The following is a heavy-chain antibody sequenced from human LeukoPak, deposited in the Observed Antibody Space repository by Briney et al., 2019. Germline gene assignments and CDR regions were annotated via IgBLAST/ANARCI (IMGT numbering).Heavy chain of an antibody. J-gene: IGHJ4*02. CDR3: ARSSGLRLIYFDY. CDR1: GGSISSYY. D-gene: IGHD5-12*01. V-gene: IGHV4-34*01. CDR2: INHSGST. Sequence: SETLSPTCTVSGGSISSYYWSWIRQPPGKGLEWIGEINHSGSTNYNPSLKSRVTISVDTSKNQFSLKLSSVTAADTAVYYCARSSGLRLIYFDYWGQGTLVTVSS.